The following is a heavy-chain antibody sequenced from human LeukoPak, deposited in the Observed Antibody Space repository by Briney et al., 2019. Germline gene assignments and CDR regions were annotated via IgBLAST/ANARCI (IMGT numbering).Heavy chain of an antibody. Sequence: TSQTLSLTCTVSGGSISGGSYYWSWIRQPAGKGLEWIGRIYTSGSTNYNPSLKSRVTISVDTSKNQFSLKLSSVTAADTAVYYCARGYSGSWDYWGQGTLVTVSS. D-gene: IGHD2-15*01. CDR3: ARGYSGSWDY. V-gene: IGHV4-61*02. CDR2: IYTSGST. CDR1: GGSISGGSYY. J-gene: IGHJ4*02.